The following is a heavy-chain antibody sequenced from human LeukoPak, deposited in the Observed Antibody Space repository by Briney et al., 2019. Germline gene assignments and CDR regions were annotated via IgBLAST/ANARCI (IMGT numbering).Heavy chain of an antibody. Sequence: SETLSLTCTVSGGSISSYYWSWIRQPPGKGLEWIGYIYYSGSTNYNPSLKSRVTISVDTSKNQFSLKLSSVTAADTAVYYCSLYSSSWYDDAFDIWGQGTMVTVSS. V-gene: IGHV4-59*12. CDR1: GGSISSYY. J-gene: IGHJ3*02. CDR2: IYYSGST. D-gene: IGHD6-13*01. CDR3: SLYSSSWYDDAFDI.